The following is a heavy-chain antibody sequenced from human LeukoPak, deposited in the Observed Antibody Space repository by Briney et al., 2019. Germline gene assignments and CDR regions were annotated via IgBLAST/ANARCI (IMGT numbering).Heavy chain of an antibody. D-gene: IGHD5-18*01. CDR3: ATTPMWGTRERGYGSSYPKASSSYYYYGMDV. Sequence: PSETLSLTCAVYGGSFSGYYWSWVRQPPGKGLEWIGEINHSGSTRYNPSLKTRVTISVDTSKTQFSLKLSSMTAADTAVYYCATTPMWGTRERGYGSSYPKASSSYYYYGMDVWGQGTTVTVSS. CDR1: GGSFSGYY. CDR2: INHSGST. J-gene: IGHJ6*02. V-gene: IGHV4-34*01.